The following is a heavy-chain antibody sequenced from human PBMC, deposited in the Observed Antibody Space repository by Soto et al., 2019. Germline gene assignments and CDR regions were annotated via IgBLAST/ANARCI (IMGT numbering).Heavy chain of an antibody. Sequence: EVQLLESGGGLVQPGESLRLSCAFSGFIFGNYMMTWVRQAPGKGLEWVSTIRDGGESTYYADSVKGRFTIYRDNSKNTLYLQMDSLGVEDTAVYYCAPHVHCSGGSCHYADFDIRGQGTMVTVSS. D-gene: IGHD2-15*01. CDR1: GFIFGNYM. J-gene: IGHJ3*02. CDR3: APHVHCSGGSCHYADFDI. CDR2: IRDGGEST. V-gene: IGHV3-23*01.